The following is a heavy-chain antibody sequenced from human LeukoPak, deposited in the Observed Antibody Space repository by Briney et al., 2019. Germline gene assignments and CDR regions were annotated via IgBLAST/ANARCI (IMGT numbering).Heavy chain of an antibody. Sequence: GGSLRLSCAASGFTFSHYGMPSVRQTPGAGLEWVAVIWSDGSDKYYAKSVKGRFTISRDNSKNSLFLQMNSLRAEDTAVYYCAKDAQRGFDYSNSLQNWGQGILVTVSS. V-gene: IGHV3-33*06. CDR2: IWSDGSDK. J-gene: IGHJ1*01. CDR3: AKDAQRGFDYSNSLQN. CDR1: GFTFSHYG. D-gene: IGHD4-11*01.